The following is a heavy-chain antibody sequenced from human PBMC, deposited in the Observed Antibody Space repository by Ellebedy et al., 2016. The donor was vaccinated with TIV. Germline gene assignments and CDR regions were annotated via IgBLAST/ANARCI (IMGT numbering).Heavy chain of an antibody. CDR3: AKESDWGSTTSFDH. Sequence: GESLKISXAASGFTFSSYGIHWVRQAPGKGLEWVAVIWSDGSNKYYADSVKGRFTISRDNSKSSLYLQMNSLRPEDTAVYYCAKESDWGSTTSFDHWGQGTPVTVSS. D-gene: IGHD7-27*01. J-gene: IGHJ4*02. V-gene: IGHV3-30*02. CDR2: IWSDGSNK. CDR1: GFTFSSYG.